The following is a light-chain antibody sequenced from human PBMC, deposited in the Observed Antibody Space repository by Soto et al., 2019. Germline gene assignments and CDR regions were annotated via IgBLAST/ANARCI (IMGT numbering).Light chain of an antibody. Sequence: DIVMTQSPDSLAVSLGERATINCKSSQSVLYSSNNKNDLGWYQQKPGQPPKLLIYWASTRESGVPDXFXGXXXXXXFTLTINSLQAEDVAVYYCQQYYSPPYTFGQGTKLEIK. CDR3: QQYYSPPYT. CDR1: QSVLYSSNNKND. J-gene: IGKJ2*01. V-gene: IGKV4-1*01. CDR2: WAS.